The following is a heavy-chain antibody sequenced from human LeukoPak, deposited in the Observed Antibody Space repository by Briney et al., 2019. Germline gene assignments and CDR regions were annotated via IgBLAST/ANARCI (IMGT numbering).Heavy chain of an antibody. CDR1: GYRFSSYW. Sequence: GESLKISCKGSGYRFSSYWIAWVRQMPGKGLEWVGVIYPGDSDTRYGPSFQGLVFISVDNSISTAYLHWNSLKASDTAMYYCRNLLSGSPPQSLDYWGQGTLVTVAS. J-gene: IGHJ4*02. V-gene: IGHV5-51*01. D-gene: IGHD1-26*01. CDR3: RNLLSGSPPQSLDY. CDR2: IYPGDSDT.